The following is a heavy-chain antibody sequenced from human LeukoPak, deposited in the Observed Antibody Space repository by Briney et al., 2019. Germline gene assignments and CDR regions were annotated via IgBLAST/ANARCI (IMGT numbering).Heavy chain of an antibody. CDR1: GFTFSSYA. D-gene: IGHD3-10*02. J-gene: IGHJ6*04. CDR3: AELGITMIGGV. Sequence: PGRSLRLSCAASGFTFSSYAMNWVRQAPGKGLEWVSYISSSGSTIYYADSVKGRFTISRDNAKNSLYLQMNSLRAEDTAVYYCAELGITMIGGVWGEGTTVTISS. CDR2: ISSSGSTI. V-gene: IGHV3-48*03.